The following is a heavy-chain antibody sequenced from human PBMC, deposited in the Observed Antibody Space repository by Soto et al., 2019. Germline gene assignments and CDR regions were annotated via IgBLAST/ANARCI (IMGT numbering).Heavy chain of an antibody. Sequence: QVQLVQSGAEVKKPGSSVKVSCKASGGTFSSYAISWVRQAPGQGLEWMGGIIPIFSTANYAQKFQGIVTITADESTSTAYMELSSLRSEDTAVYYCASTVKGYRKDDYYYYGMDVWGQGTTVTVSS. D-gene: IGHD4-17*01. J-gene: IGHJ6*02. CDR2: IIPIFSTA. V-gene: IGHV1-69*01. CDR3: ASTVKGYRKDDYYYYGMDV. CDR1: GGTFSSYA.